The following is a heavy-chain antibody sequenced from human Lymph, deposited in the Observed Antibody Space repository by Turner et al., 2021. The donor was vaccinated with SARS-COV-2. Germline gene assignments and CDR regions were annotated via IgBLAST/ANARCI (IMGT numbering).Heavy chain of an antibody. CDR3: ARHAYRFYVSSLLFDY. J-gene: IGHJ4*02. D-gene: IGHD3-10*02. V-gene: IGHV4-39*01. CDR1: GGSISSSSYY. CDR2: IYYSGST. Sequence: QLQLQESGPGLVKPSETLSLTCPVSGGSISSSSYYWGWIRQPPGKGLEWIGSIYYSGSTYYNPSLKSRVTISVDTSKNQFSLKLSSVTAADTAVYYCARHAYRFYVSSLLFDYWGQGTLVTISS.